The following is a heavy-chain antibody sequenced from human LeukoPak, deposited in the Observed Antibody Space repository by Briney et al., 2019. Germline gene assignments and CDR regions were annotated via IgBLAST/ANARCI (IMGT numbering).Heavy chain of an antibody. V-gene: IGHV3-20*04. CDR1: GFTFDDYG. CDR2: INWNGGST. CDR3: ARGTSGSYLGGDY. J-gene: IGHJ4*02. Sequence: SGGSLRLYCAASGFTFDDYGMSWVRQAPGKGLEWVSGINWNGGSTGYADSVKGRFTISRDNAKNSLYLQMNSLRAEDTALYYCARGTSGSYLGGDYWGQRTLVTVSS. D-gene: IGHD1-26*01.